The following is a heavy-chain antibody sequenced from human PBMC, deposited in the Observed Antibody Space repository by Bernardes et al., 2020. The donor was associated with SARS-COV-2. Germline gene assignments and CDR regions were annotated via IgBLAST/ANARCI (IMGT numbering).Heavy chain of an antibody. D-gene: IGHD6-25*01. Sequence: GGSLRVWCAASGFTFSDYSMNWVRQTPGKGLEWISYITSSSSSIYYADSVKGRFTISRDNAKNSLYLQMNSLRDEDTAVYYCARAAVSVDYWGQGTLVTVSS. CDR2: ITSSSSSI. CDR1: GFTFSDYS. V-gene: IGHV3-48*02. J-gene: IGHJ4*02. CDR3: ARAAVSVDY.